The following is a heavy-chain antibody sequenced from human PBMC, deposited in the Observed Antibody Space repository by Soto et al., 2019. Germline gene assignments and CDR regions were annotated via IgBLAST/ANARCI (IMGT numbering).Heavy chain of an antibody. CDR1: GGSISSSNW. J-gene: IGHJ5*02. D-gene: IGHD1-20*01. Sequence: QVQRQESGPGLVKPSETLSLTCAVSGGSISSSNWWSWVRQPPGKGLEWIGEIDHSGSTNYNPSLKSRVTISVDKSKNQFSLKLSSVTAADTAVYYCARAIGYNWNDDLDPWGQGTLVTVSS. CDR3: ARAIGYNWNDDLDP. CDR2: IDHSGST. V-gene: IGHV4-4*02.